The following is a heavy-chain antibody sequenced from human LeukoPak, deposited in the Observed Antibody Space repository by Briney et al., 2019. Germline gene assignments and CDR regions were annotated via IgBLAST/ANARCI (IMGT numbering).Heavy chain of an antibody. CDR3: ARPGSWGENYYFDH. Sequence: SETLSLTCTVSGGSINNYYWSWIRQPPGKGLEWIGYIYYSGSTNYNPSLKSRVTILVDTSKNQFSLKLSSVTAADTAVYYCARPGSWGENYYFDHWGQGTLVTVSS. D-gene: IGHD3-16*01. CDR1: GGSINNYY. V-gene: IGHV4-59*08. CDR2: IYYSGST. J-gene: IGHJ4*02.